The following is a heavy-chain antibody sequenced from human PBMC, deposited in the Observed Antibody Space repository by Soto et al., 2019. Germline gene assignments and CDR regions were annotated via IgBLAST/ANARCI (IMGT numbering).Heavy chain of an antibody. J-gene: IGHJ5*02. Sequence: PSXTLSLTGAVSSGSISSNWCSWVRQPPGKGLEWIGEIYHSGSTNYNPSLKSRVTISVDESKNQFSLDLNYVTAADTAVYYCSSQTYSYAWHHWGQGIQVTVSS. CDR2: IYHSGST. CDR3: SSQTYSYAWHH. D-gene: IGHD5-18*01. V-gene: IGHV4-4*02. CDR1: SGSISSNW.